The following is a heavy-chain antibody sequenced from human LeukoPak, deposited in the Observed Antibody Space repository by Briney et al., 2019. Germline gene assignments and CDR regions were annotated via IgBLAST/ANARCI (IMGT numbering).Heavy chain of an antibody. Sequence: PSETLSLICTVSGGSISSYYWSWIRQPPGKGLEWIGYIYYSGSTNYNPSLKSRVTISVDTSKNQFSLKLSSVTAADTAVYYCARAGGPTYSNYVGYWGQGTLVTVSS. D-gene: IGHD4-4*01. V-gene: IGHV4-59*12. CDR2: IYYSGST. CDR3: ARAGGPTYSNYVGY. J-gene: IGHJ4*02. CDR1: GGSISSYY.